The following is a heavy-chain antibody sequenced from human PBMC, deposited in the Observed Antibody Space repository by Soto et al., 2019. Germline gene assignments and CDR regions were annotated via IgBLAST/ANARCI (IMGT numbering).Heavy chain of an antibody. V-gene: IGHV3-30-3*01. D-gene: IGHD5-12*01. CDR1: GFTFSSYA. J-gene: IGHJ4*02. CDR3: ARDPDDHSGYERIDY. Sequence: QVQLVESGGGVVQPGRSLRLSCAASGFTFSSYAMHWVRQAPGKGLEWVAVISYEGSKKYYADSVKGRFTISRDNSKNPLYLQMNSLRAEDTAVYYCARDPDDHSGYERIDYWGQGTLVTVSS. CDR2: ISYEGSKK.